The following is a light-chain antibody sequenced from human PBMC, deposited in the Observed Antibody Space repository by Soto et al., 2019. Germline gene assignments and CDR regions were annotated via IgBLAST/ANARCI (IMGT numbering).Light chain of an antibody. Sequence: SYELTQPPSVSVAPGKTARITCEGNNIGTKSVHWNQQKPGQAPVLVIYNDSGRPSGVPDRFSGSKSGTSASLAITGLQSEDEADYHCAAWDDSLNALVFGGGTKLTVL. V-gene: IGLV3-21*04. J-gene: IGLJ3*02. CDR1: NIGTKS. CDR3: AAWDDSLNALV. CDR2: NDS.